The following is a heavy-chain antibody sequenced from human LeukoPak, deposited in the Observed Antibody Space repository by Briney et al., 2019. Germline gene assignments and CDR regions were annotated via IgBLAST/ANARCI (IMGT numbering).Heavy chain of an antibody. CDR1: GGTFSSYA. J-gene: IGHJ4*02. CDR2: IIPILGIA. Sequence: SVKVSCKASGGTFSSYAISWVRQAPGQGLEWMGRIIPILGIANYAQKFQGRVTITADKSTSTAYMELSGLRSEDTAVYYCARIFQQLTGGSSTWGQGTLVTVSS. CDR3: ARIFQQLTGGSST. D-gene: IGHD2-2*01. V-gene: IGHV1-69*04.